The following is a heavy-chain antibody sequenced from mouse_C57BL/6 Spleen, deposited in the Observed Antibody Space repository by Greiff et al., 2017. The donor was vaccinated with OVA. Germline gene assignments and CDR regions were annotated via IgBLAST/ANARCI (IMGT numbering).Heavy chain of an antibody. CDR1: GYTFTSYW. Sequence: QVQLQQPGAELVRPGSSVKLSCKASGYTFTSYWMHWVKQRPIQGLEWIGNIDPSDSETHYNQKFKDKATLTVDKSSSTAYMQLSSLTSEDSAVYYCDVYDYDGGADYWGQGTTLTVSS. V-gene: IGHV1-52*01. J-gene: IGHJ2*01. CDR2: IDPSDSET. CDR3: DVYDYDGGADY. D-gene: IGHD2-4*01.